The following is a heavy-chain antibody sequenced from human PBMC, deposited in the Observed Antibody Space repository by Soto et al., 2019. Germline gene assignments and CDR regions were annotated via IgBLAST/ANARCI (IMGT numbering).Heavy chain of an antibody. Sequence: GASVKVSCKASGYTFTGYYMHWVRQAPGQGLEWMGWINPNSGGTNYAQKFQGRVTMTRDTSISTAYMELSRLRSDDTAVYYCAREWGPLGYSSDNSRFDYWGQGTLVTVSS. CDR3: AREWGPLGYSSDNSRFDY. CDR1: GYTFTGYY. CDR2: INPNSGGT. V-gene: IGHV1-2*02. D-gene: IGHD6-25*01. J-gene: IGHJ4*02.